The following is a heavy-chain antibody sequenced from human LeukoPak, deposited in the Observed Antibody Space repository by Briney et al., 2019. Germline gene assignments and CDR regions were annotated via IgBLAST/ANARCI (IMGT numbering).Heavy chain of an antibody. CDR2: MNPVSGIA. D-gene: IGHD2-2*01. Sequence: GASVKVSCKASGYTFTSYDINWVRQAPGQGLEWMGWMNPVSGIAGSAQQFQGRVTLTRDTSISTAYMELSSLRSDDTAFYYCARAPMGTAALYWGQGTLVTVSS. CDR3: ARAPMGTAALY. J-gene: IGHJ4*02. CDR1: GYTFTSYD. V-gene: IGHV1-8*02.